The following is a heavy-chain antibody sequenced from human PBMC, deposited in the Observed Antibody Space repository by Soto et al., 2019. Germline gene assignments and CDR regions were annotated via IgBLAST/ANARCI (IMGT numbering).Heavy chain of an antibody. CDR2: VSAGGGTT. D-gene: IGHD7-27*01. Sequence: EVQLLESGGGLVQPGGSLRLSCAASGFSFSNYAMNWVRQAPGKGLEWVSSVSAGGGTTFYADSVKGRFTISRDNSKNTLYLQMNSLRAADTAVYYCATRLPGAGCFDYWGQGTLVTVSS. V-gene: IGHV3-23*01. CDR3: ATRLPGAGCFDY. CDR1: GFSFSNYA. J-gene: IGHJ4*02.